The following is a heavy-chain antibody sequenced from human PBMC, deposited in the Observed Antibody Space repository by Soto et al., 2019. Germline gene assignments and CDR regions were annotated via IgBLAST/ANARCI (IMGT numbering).Heavy chain of an antibody. V-gene: IGHV3-30*04. J-gene: IGHJ4*02. Sequence: QVQLVESGGGVVQPGRSLRLSCAASRLTFSRYAMHWVRQAPGKGLEWVAVIIYDGSNKHYADSMQGRFTISRDNSKNTLYLQMNSLRAEDTAVYYCAAELGNTGYDGHDYWGQGTLVTVSS. D-gene: IGHD5-12*01. CDR2: IIYDGSNK. CDR3: AAELGNTGYDGHDY. CDR1: RLTFSRYA.